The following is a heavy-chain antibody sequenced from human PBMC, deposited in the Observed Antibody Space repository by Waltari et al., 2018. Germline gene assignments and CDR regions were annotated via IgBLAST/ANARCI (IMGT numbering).Heavy chain of an antibody. J-gene: IGHJ5*02. D-gene: IGHD4-17*01. V-gene: IGHV4-4*07. CDR1: GGSIRSYY. Sequence: QVQLQESGPGLVKPSETLSLTCTVSGGSIRSYYWSWIRQPAGKGLEWIGRIYTSGSTNYNPSLKSRVTMSVDTSKNQFSLKLSSVTAADTAVYYCARDQTYGDYGGWFDPWGQGTLVTVSS. CDR3: ARDQTYGDYGGWFDP. CDR2: IYTSGST.